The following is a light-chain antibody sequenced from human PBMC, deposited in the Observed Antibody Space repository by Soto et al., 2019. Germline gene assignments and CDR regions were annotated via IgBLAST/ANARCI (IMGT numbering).Light chain of an antibody. CDR1: QSVLYSSNNKNY. Sequence: DIVMTQSPDSLAVSLGERATINCKSSQSVLYSSNNKNYLAWFQQKPGQPTKLLIYWASNRESGVPDRFSGSGSGTDFTLSISSLQAVDAAVYYCQQYYSTPLTFGGGTKLEIK. J-gene: IGKJ4*01. CDR3: QQYYSTPLT. CDR2: WAS. V-gene: IGKV4-1*01.